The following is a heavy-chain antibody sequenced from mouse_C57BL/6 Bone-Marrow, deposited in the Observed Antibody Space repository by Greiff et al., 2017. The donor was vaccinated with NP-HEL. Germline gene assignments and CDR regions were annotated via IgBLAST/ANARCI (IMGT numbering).Heavy chain of an antibody. J-gene: IGHJ4*01. CDR3: ASLDY. CDR1: GYTFTSYW. V-gene: IGHV1-69*01. Sequence: QVQLQQPGAELVMPGASVKLSCKASGYTFTSYWMHWVKQRPGQGLEWIGEIDPSASYTNYNQKFKGKSTLTVDKSSSTAYMQLSSLTSEDSAVYYCASLDYWGQGTSVTVSS. CDR2: IDPSASYT.